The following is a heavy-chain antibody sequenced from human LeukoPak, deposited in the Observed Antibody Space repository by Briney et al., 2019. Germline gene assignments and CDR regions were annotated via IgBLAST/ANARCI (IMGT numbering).Heavy chain of an antibody. J-gene: IGHJ5*02. Sequence: GGSLRLSCVASGFTFSNYFMHWVRQAPGKGLVWVSRISGDGTTTMYADSVKGRFTISRDNAKNTLYLQMNSLRDEDTAVYYCARRVDATRWFDPWGQGTLVAVSS. CDR2: ISGDGTTT. CDR3: ARRVDATRWFDP. V-gene: IGHV3-74*03. D-gene: IGHD2-15*01. CDR1: GFTFSNYF.